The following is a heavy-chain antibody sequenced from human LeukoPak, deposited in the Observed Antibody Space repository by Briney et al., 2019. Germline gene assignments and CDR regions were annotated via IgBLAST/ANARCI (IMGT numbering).Heavy chain of an antibody. J-gene: IGHJ3*02. CDR1: GASLNGHY. D-gene: IGHD3-3*01. Sequence: SETLSLTCAVYGASLNGHYWSWIRQPPGKGLEWIGEGSDVGGTKYNPSLKSRVTMSVDTSKNQFSLKLSSVTAADTAVYYCARDSADYDFWSGEAAFDIWGQGTMVTVSS. CDR2: GSDVGGT. V-gene: IGHV4-34*01. CDR3: ARDSADYDFWSGEAAFDI.